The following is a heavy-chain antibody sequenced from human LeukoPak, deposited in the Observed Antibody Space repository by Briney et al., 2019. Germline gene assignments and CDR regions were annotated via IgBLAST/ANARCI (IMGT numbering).Heavy chain of an antibody. J-gene: IGHJ4*02. Sequence: PGGSLRLSCAASGFTVSINYMSWVRQAPGKGLEWVSDIYSGGNTYYADSVKGRFTISRDNSKNTLNLQMNSLREEDTAVFHCAKPTYYETSTGSRGGFDHWGQGTLVTVSS. V-gene: IGHV3-53*01. CDR1: GFTVSINY. D-gene: IGHD3-9*01. CDR2: IYSGGNT. CDR3: AKPTYYETSTGSRGGFDH.